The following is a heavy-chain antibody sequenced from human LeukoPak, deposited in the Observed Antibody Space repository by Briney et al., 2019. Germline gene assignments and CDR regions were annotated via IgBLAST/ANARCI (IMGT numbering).Heavy chain of an antibody. CDR3: ARHLAPYYYYMDV. D-gene: IGHD3-3*02. J-gene: IGHJ6*03. Sequence: SETLSLTCSVSGVSISSYYWSWIRQPPGKGLEWIGHIYYSVSTDYNPSLKSRVTISVDTSKNQFSLKLSSVTAADTAVYYCARHLAPYYYYMDVWGKGTTVTASS. CDR1: GVSISSYY. V-gene: IGHV4-59*08. CDR2: IYYSVST.